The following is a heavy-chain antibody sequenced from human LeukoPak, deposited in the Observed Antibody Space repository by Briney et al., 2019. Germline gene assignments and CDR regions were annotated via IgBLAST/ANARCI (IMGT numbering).Heavy chain of an antibody. CDR2: ITRSSNYK. Sequence: GGSLRLSCTASGFTFGDYAMSWVRQAPGKGLEWVSSITRSSNYKYYADSLKGRFTISRDNSKNTLYLQMNSLRAEDTAVYYCAKSWSYYYDSSGYSGDAFDIWGQGTMVTVSS. CDR1: GFTFGDYA. J-gene: IGHJ3*02. D-gene: IGHD3-22*01. CDR3: AKSWSYYYDSSGYSGDAFDI. V-gene: IGHV3-23*01.